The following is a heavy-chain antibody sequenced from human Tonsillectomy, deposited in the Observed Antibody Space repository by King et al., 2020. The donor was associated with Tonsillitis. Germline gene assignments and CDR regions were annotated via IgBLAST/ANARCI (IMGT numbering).Heavy chain of an antibody. CDR3: ARRVVGALDY. D-gene: IGHD2-15*01. Sequence: VQLQESGPGLVKPSETLSLTCTVSGGSISSYYWSWIRQPPGKGLEWIGYMYYSGSTNYNPSLKSRVTISVDTSKNQFSLKLSSVTAADTAVYYCARRVVGALDYRGQGTPGPVSP. J-gene: IGHJ4*02. V-gene: IGHV4-59*08. CDR1: GGSISSYY. CDR2: MYYSGST.